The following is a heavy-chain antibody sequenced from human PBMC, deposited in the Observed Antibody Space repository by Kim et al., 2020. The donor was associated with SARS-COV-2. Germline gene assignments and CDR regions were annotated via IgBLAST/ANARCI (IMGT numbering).Heavy chain of an antibody. Sequence: GGSLRLSCVASGITFSRSGMHWVRQAPGKGLDWVAFISYDGTSKDYTDTVKGRFTISRDNSKNTLYLQMNTLRVEDSAVYYCARDRAGTDIDHWCKGALVTVP. J-gene: IGHJ1*01. CDR3: ARDRAGTDIDH. D-gene: IGHD1-1*01. CDR2: ISYDGTSK. V-gene: IGHV3-30*03. CDR1: GITFSRSG.